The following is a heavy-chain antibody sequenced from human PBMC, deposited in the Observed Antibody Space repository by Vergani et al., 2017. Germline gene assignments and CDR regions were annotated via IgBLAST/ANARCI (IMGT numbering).Heavy chain of an antibody. V-gene: IGHV3-30*02. Sequence: QVQLVESGGGVVQPGGSLRLSCAASGFTFSSYGMHWVRQAPGKGLEWVAFIRYDGSNKYYADSVKGRFTISRDNSKNTLYLQMNSLRAEDTAVYYCAKDFFRDQLLYYYYGMDVWGQGTTVTVSS. J-gene: IGHJ6*02. CDR2: IRYDGSNK. D-gene: IGHD2-2*01. CDR1: GFTFSSYG. CDR3: AKDFFRDQLLYYYYGMDV.